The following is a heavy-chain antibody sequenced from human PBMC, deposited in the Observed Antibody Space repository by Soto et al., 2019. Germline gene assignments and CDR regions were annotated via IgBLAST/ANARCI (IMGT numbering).Heavy chain of an antibody. CDR2: ISYDGSNK. Sequence: QVQLVESGGGVVQPGRSLRLSCAASGFTFSSYGMHWVRQAPGKGLEWVAVISYDGSNKYYADSVKGRFTISRDNSKNTLYLQMNSLRAEDTAVYYCAKGPRMRSIQLWLGYWGQGTLVTVSS. J-gene: IGHJ4*02. CDR1: GFTFSSYG. D-gene: IGHD5-18*01. V-gene: IGHV3-30*18. CDR3: AKGPRMRSIQLWLGY.